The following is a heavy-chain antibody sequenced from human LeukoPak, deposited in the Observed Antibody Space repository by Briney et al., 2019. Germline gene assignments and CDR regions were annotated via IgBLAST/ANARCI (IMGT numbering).Heavy chain of an antibody. V-gene: IGHV4-59*01. CDR2: IYDSGST. CDR1: GGSINSYY. CDR3: ACLTTADAFDI. D-gene: IGHD3-22*01. J-gene: IGHJ3*02. Sequence: PSETLSLTCTVSGGSINSYYWSWIRQPPGKGLEWIGYIYDSGSTNYNPSLKSRVTISVDTSKNQFSLKLSSVTAADTAVYYCACLTTADAFDIWGQGTMVIVSS.